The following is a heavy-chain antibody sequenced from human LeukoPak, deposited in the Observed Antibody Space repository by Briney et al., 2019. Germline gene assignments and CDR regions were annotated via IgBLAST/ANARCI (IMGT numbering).Heavy chain of an antibody. CDR3: ARDLSGITGYTYGRGIDY. CDR1: GFTFSSYT. CDR2: IKKDGSEK. V-gene: IGHV3-7*01. J-gene: IGHJ4*02. Sequence: GGSLRLSCAASGFTFSSYTMNWVRQAPGKGLEWVANIKKDGSEKYYVDSVKGRFTISRDNAKTSLYLQMNSLRAEDTAVYYCARDLSGITGYTYGRGIDYWGQGTLVTVSS. D-gene: IGHD5-18*01.